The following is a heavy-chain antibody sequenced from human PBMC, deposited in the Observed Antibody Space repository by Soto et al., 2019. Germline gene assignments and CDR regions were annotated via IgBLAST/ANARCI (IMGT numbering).Heavy chain of an antibody. Sequence: GSLRLSCAASGFTFSSYAMSWVRRAPGKGLEWVSAISGSGGSTYYADSVKGRFTISRDNSKNTLYLQMNSLRAEDTAVYYCAKDSTTVTTSDAYYYYGMDVWGQGTTVTVSS. D-gene: IGHD4-17*01. CDR3: AKDSTTVTTSDAYYYYGMDV. CDR2: ISGSGGST. CDR1: GFTFSSYA. J-gene: IGHJ6*02. V-gene: IGHV3-23*01.